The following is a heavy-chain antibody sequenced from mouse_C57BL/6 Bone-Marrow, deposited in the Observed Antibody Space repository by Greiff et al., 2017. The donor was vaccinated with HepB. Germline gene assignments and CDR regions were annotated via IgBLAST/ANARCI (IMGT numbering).Heavy chain of an antibody. J-gene: IGHJ4*01. CDR1: GFTFRDFY. V-gene: IGHV7-1*01. CDR3: ARESTVVANAMDD. D-gene: IGHD1-1*01. CDR2: SRNKANDYTT. Sequence: EVKLMESGGGLVQSGRSLRLSCATSGFTFRDFYMEWVRQAPGKGLEWIAASRNKANDYTTEYSASVKGRFIVYRDTSQSILYLQMNALRAEDTAIYYCARESTVVANAMDDWGQGTSVTVSS.